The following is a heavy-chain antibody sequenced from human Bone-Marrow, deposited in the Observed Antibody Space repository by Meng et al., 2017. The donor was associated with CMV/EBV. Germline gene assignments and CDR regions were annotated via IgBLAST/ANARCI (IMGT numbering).Heavy chain of an antibody. V-gene: IGHV1-24*01. Sequence: QGQRVQSGVRVKKAGASVKVSCKVSGYTLTELSMHWVRQAPGKGLEGMGGFDPEDGETIYEQKFQGRVTMTEDTSTDTAYMELSSLRSEDTAVYYCATDPPPHMGAAAPYNWFDPWGQGTLVTVSS. D-gene: IGHD6-13*01. CDR2: FDPEDGET. CDR3: ATDPPPHMGAAAPYNWFDP. CDR1: GYTLTELS. J-gene: IGHJ5*02.